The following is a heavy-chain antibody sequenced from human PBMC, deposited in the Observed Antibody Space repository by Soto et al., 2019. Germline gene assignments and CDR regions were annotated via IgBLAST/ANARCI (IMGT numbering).Heavy chain of an antibody. J-gene: IGHJ3*02. CDR1: GGSISSSSYY. D-gene: IGHD7-27*01. CDR3: ASPIDGDPGAFDI. CDR2: IYYSGST. Sequence: PSETLSLTCTVSGGSISSSSYYWGWIRQPPGKGLEWIGSIYYSGSTDYNPSLKSRVTISVDTSKNQFSLKLSSVTAADTAVYYCASPIDGDPGAFDIWGQGTMVTVSS. V-gene: IGHV4-39*01.